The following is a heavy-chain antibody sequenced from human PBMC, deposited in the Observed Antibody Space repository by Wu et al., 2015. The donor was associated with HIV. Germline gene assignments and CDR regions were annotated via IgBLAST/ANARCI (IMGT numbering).Heavy chain of an antibody. Sequence: QVQLVQSGAEVKKPGSSVKVSCKASGGTFSSYAISWVRQAPGQGLEWMGRIIPIFGTANYAQKFQGRVTITADESTSTAYMELSSLRSGDTAVYYCARRRHSGYDFTRYYYYGMDVWGQGTTVTVSS. CDR1: GGTFSSYA. V-gene: IGHV1-69*13. CDR2: IIPIFGTA. D-gene: IGHD5-12*01. J-gene: IGHJ6*02. CDR3: ARRRHSGYDFTRYYYYGMDV.